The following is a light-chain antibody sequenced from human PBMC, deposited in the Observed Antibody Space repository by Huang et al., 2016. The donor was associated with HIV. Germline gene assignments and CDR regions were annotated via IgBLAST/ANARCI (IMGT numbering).Light chain of an antibody. CDR3: QQYNNWPPWT. CDR2: GAS. Sequence: EIVMTQSPATLSVSPGDRATLSCKASQSVDTNLAWYQQKPGQAPRLLIYGASTRATGVPARCSGSGSGTEFNITISSLQSEDFAIYYCQQYNNWPPWTFGQGTKVEIK. V-gene: IGKV3-15*01. CDR1: QSVDTN. J-gene: IGKJ1*01.